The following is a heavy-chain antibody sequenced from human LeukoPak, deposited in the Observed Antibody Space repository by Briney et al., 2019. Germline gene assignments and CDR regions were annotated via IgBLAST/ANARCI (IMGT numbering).Heavy chain of an antibody. CDR2: IYYSGST. J-gene: IGHJ4*02. V-gene: IGHV4-59*01. Sequence: SETLSLTCTVSGGSISSYYWSWIRQPPGKGLEWIGYIYYSGSTNYNPSLKSRVTISVDTSKNQFSLKLSSVTAADTAVYYCAAYYYGSGSCFDYWGQGTLVTVSS. CDR3: AAYYYGSGSCFDY. CDR1: GGSISSYY. D-gene: IGHD3-10*01.